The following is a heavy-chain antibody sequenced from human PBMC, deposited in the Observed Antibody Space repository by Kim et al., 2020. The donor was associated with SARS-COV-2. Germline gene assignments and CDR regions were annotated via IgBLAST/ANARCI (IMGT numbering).Heavy chain of an antibody. D-gene: IGHD4-17*01. CDR3: ARPEFYGGNLEPGIDY. J-gene: IGHJ4*02. CDR2: INSDGSST. Sequence: GGSLRLSCAASGFTFSSYWMHWVRQAPGKGLVWVSRINSDGSSTSYADSVKGRFTISRDNAKNTLYLQMNSLRAEDTAVYYCARPEFYGGNLEPGIDYWGQGTLVTVSS. V-gene: IGHV3-74*01. CDR1: GFTFSSYW.